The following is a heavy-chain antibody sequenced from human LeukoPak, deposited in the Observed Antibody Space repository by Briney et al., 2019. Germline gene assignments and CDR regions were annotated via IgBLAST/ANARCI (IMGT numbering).Heavy chain of an antibody. J-gene: IGHJ4*02. D-gene: IGHD2-15*01. CDR2: IRYDGSNK. CDR3: AKDDGIVVVVAATGLDY. V-gene: IGHV3-30*02. CDR1: GFTFSSYG. Sequence: GGSLRLSCAASGFTFSSYGMHWVRQAPGKGLEWVAFIRYDGSNKYYADSVKGRFTISRDNSKNTLYLQMNSLRAEDTAVYYCAKDDGIVVVVAATGLDYWGQGTLVTASS.